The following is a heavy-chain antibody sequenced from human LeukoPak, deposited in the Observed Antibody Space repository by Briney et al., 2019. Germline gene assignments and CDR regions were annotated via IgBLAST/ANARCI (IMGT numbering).Heavy chain of an antibody. CDR2: IYHSGST. J-gene: IGHJ3*02. V-gene: IGHV4-38-2*02. Sequence: SETLSLTCTVSGYSISSGYYWGWIRQPPGKGLEWIGSIYHSGSTYYNPSLKSRVTISVDTSKNQFSLKLSSVTAADTAVYYCARTLTGTTRFDAFDIWGQGTMVTVSS. CDR3: ARTLTGTTRFDAFDI. CDR1: GYSISSGYY. D-gene: IGHD1-20*01.